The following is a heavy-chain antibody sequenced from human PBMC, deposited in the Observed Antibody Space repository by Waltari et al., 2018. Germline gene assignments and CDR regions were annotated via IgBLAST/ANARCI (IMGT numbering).Heavy chain of an antibody. CDR1: GGFFSGYY. V-gene: IGHV4-34*01. Sequence: QVQLQQWGAGLLKPSETLSLTCAVYGGFFSGYYWSWIRQPPGKGLEWIGEINHSGSTTCNPSRKSRVTISVDTAKNQFSLKLSSVTAADTAVYYCARVRQRIRRIIAAAGTAAFDIWGQGTMVTVSS. CDR3: ARVRQRIRRIIAAAGTAAFDI. D-gene: IGHD6-13*01. CDR2: INHSGST. J-gene: IGHJ3*02.